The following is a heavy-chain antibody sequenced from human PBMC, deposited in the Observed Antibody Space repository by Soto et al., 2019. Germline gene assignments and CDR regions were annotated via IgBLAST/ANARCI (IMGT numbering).Heavy chain of an antibody. CDR3: AKCKRQLELYYGMDV. CDR2: ISYDGSNK. CDR1: GFTFSSYG. Sequence: WGSLRLSCAASGFTFSSYGMHWVRQAPGKGLEWVAVISYDGSNKYYADSVKGRFTISRDNSKNTLYLQMNSLRAEDTAVYYCAKCKRQLELYYGMDVWGQGTTVTVSS. D-gene: IGHD1-7*01. J-gene: IGHJ6*02. V-gene: IGHV3-30*18.